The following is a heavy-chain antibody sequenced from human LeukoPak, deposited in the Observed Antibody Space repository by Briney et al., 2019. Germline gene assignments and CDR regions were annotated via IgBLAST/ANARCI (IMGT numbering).Heavy chain of an antibody. Sequence: GGSLRLSCAASGFTFSYYGFHWVRQAPGKGLEWVSFIRFDGHDKFYAGTVKGRFTISKDTSRNTLYLQMNSLRPEDTAVYYCAKDLMRDRWFGESWGQGTLVTVSS. CDR2: IRFDGHDK. CDR1: GFTFSYYG. CDR3: AKDLMRDRWFGES. D-gene: IGHD3-10*01. V-gene: IGHV3-30*02. J-gene: IGHJ5*02.